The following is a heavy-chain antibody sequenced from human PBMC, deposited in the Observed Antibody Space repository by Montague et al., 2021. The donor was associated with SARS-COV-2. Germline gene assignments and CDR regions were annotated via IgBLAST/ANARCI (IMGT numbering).Heavy chain of an antibody. D-gene: IGHD4-23*01. CDR3: ARMTTVVTLGYYYYGVDV. V-gene: IGHV2-70*01. Sequence: PALGTPTQTLTLTCTFSGFSLSTSGMCVSWIRQPPGKALEWLALIDWDDDKYYSTSLKTRLTISKDTSKNQVVLTMTNMDPVDTATYYCARMTTVVTLGYYYYGVDVWGQGTTVTVSS. CDR1: GFSLSTSGMC. J-gene: IGHJ6*02. CDR2: IDWDDDK.